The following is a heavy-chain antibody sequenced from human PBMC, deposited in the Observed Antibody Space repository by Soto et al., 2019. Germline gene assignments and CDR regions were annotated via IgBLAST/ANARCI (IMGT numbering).Heavy chain of an antibody. J-gene: IGHJ4*02. V-gene: IGHV1-46*01. D-gene: IGHD2-8*01. CDR3: ARARMHQAPYFFDY. CDR2: VTPSDGSP. CDR1: EYTFTSYY. Sequence: QVHLVQSGAEVKKPGVSVKVSCEASEYTFTSYYIHWVRQAPGQGFEWMRIVTPSDGSPTYAPKFQGRVTMTRDTSTSTVYMELSSLRSEDTAVYYCARARMHQAPYFFDYWGQGTLVTVSS.